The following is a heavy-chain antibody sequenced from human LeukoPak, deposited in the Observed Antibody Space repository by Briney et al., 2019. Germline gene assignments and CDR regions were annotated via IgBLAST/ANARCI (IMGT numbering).Heavy chain of an antibody. D-gene: IGHD3-3*01. Sequence: QPGGSLRLSCAASGFTFSSYAMSWVRQAPGKGLEWVSGISGSGGSTYYADSVKGRFTISRDNSKNTLYLQMNSLRAEDTAVYYCAKEDDFWSGYYSSGFDPWGQGTLVTVSS. V-gene: IGHV3-23*01. CDR2: ISGSGGST. CDR3: AKEDDFWSGYYSSGFDP. J-gene: IGHJ5*02. CDR1: GFTFSSYA.